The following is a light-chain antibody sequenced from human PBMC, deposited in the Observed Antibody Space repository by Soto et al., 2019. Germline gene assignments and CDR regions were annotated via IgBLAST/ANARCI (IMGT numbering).Light chain of an antibody. Sequence: QAVVTQPPSASGTPGQRVTISCSGSSSNIGSNTVNWYQQLPGTAPKLLIYSNNQRPSGVPDRFSGSKSRTSASLAISWLQSEDEADYYCAAWDDSLNGYVFGIGTKLTVL. CDR3: AAWDDSLNGYV. CDR2: SNN. CDR1: SSNIGSNT. V-gene: IGLV1-44*01. J-gene: IGLJ1*01.